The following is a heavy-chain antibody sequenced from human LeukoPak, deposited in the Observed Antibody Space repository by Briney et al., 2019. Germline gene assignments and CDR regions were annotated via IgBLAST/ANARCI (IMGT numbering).Heavy chain of an antibody. CDR1: GFTFSSYG. D-gene: IGHD3-9*01. CDR3: ARVGHYDILTGRIYYFDY. V-gene: IGHV3-21*01. CDR2: ISSSSSYI. J-gene: IGHJ4*02. Sequence: GGSLRLSCAASGFTFSSYGMSWVRQAPGKGLEWVSSISSSSSYIYYADSVKGRFTISRDNAKNSLYLQMNSLRAEDTAVYYCARVGHYDILTGRIYYFDYWGQGTLVTVSS.